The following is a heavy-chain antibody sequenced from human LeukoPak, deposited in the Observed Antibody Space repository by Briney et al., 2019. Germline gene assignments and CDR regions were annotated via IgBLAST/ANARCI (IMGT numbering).Heavy chain of an antibody. CDR2: ISYTGGA. CDR3: ARRVGRPMGYFDP. CDR1: GDSINSGDYH. J-gene: IGHJ5*02. D-gene: IGHD2-2*01. V-gene: IGHV4-31*03. Sequence: SQTLSLFCSISGDSINSGDYHWTWIRQYPGKGPQWIGYISYTGGAYYNPSLRSRLSMSLHTSENQFSLQLASVTAADSAVYYCARRVGRPMGYFDPWGPGAQVTVSS.